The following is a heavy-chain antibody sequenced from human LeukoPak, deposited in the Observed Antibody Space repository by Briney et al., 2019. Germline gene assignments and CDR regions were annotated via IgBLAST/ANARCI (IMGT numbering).Heavy chain of an antibody. Sequence: GGSLRLSCAASGFTFSSYDMHWVRQAPGKGLEWVSAISTAGDTYYPGSVKGRFTISRENAKNSLYLQMNSLRAGDTAVYYCARAPHGDYFDYWGQGTLVTVSS. CDR1: GFTFSSYD. CDR2: ISTAGDT. CDR3: ARAPHGDYFDY. V-gene: IGHV3-13*01. J-gene: IGHJ4*02. D-gene: IGHD4-17*01.